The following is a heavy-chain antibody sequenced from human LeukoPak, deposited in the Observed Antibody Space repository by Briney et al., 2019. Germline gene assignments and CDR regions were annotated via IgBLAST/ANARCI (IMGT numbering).Heavy chain of an antibody. J-gene: IGHJ3*01. D-gene: IGHD5-18*01. V-gene: IGHV4-59*08. Sequence: TPSETLSLTCSVSGGSINAFYWSWIRQPPGKGLEWIAYVRDNGENNYNPSLKSRVVISLDTANNQISLRLNFVTAADTAIYYCARQPANTAAFDVWGQGTMVTVSS. CDR1: GGSINAFY. CDR3: ARQPANTAAFDV. CDR2: VRDNGEN.